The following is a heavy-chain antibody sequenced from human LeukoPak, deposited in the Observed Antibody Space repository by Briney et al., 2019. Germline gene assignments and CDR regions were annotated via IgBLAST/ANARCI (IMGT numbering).Heavy chain of an antibody. Sequence: PGGSLRLSCAASGFTFSSYGMHWVRQAPGKGLEWVAFIRYDGSNKYYADSVKGRFTISRDNSKNTLYLQMNSLRAEDTAVYYCAKGPIRWGYDFWSGYPIGEDYYYMDVWGKGTTVTVSS. CDR2: IRYDGSNK. D-gene: IGHD3-3*01. CDR1: GFTFSSYG. CDR3: AKGPIRWGYDFWSGYPIGEDYYYMDV. J-gene: IGHJ6*03. V-gene: IGHV3-30*02.